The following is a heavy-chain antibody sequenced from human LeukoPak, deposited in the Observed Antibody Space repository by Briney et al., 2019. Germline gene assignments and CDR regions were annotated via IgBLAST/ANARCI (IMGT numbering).Heavy chain of an antibody. Sequence: SGPTPVNPTQTLTLTCTFSGFSFSSGGVGVGWIRQPPGGALEWLGVIYENDEKLYSSSLQNRLSITKDTSKNQMVLTMANMDPVDTATYCCAHRHRGVASDIWGQGTMVTVSS. D-gene: IGHD2-15*01. CDR1: GFSFSSGGVG. V-gene: IGHV2-5*01. J-gene: IGHJ3*02. CDR3: AHRHRGVASDI. CDR2: IYENDEK.